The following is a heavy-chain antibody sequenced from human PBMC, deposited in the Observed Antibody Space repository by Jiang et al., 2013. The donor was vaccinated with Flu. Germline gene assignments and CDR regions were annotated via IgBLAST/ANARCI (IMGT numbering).Heavy chain of an antibody. J-gene: IGHJ5*02. Sequence: VQLLESGGGLVQPGGSLRVSCAASGFTFSSYLMSWVRHAPGKGLEWVANIKQDGSEKYYVDSVKGRFTISRDNAKNSLYLQMNSLRAEDTAVYYCARGLDFGGYVGSGNSFDPGAREPWSPSPQ. CDR3: ARGLDFGGYVGSGNSFDP. CDR1: GFTFSSYL. V-gene: IGHV3-7*01. D-gene: IGHD4-17*01. CDR2: IKQDGSEK.